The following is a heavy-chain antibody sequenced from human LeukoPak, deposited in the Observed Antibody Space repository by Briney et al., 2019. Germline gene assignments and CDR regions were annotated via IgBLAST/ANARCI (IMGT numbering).Heavy chain of an antibody. Sequence: GGSLRLSCAASGFTFSNSLMHWFRQVPGKGLVWVARIDTDGSTTHYADSVKGRFTISRDNAKNTLYLQMNSLRAEDTAVYYCARDRGGYNYWGQGTLVTVSS. CDR2: IDTDGSTT. D-gene: IGHD5-24*01. J-gene: IGHJ4*02. V-gene: IGHV3-74*01. CDR1: GFTFSNSL. CDR3: ARDRGGYNY.